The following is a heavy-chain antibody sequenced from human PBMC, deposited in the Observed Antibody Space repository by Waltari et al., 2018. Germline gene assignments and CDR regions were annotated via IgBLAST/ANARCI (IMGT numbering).Heavy chain of an antibody. D-gene: IGHD1-7*01. Sequence: QLQLQESGPGLVKPAETLSLTCTVSGGSISSGPYYWGWIRQSPGKGLDWIGSISYSGTTYYSPSLMSRVTISVDTSKNQFSLRLRSLTAADTAVYYCARLELQDGGLNIDHWGQGTLGTVSS. CDR3: ARLELQDGGLNIDH. CDR2: ISYSGTT. CDR1: GGSISSGPYY. J-gene: IGHJ4*02. V-gene: IGHV4-39*01.